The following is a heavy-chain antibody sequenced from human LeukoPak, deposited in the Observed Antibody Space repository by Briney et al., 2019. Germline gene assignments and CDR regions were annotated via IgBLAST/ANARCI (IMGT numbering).Heavy chain of an antibody. CDR1: GFTFSSYS. CDR3: AILTGTTEVP. Sequence: GGSLRLSCAASGFTFSSYSMNWVRQAPGKGLEWVAVIWYGGSNKYYADSVKGRFTISRDNAKNTLYLQMNSLRAEDTAVYYCAILTGTTEVPWGQGTLVTVSS. D-gene: IGHD1-7*01. V-gene: IGHV3-33*03. J-gene: IGHJ5*02. CDR2: IWYGGSNK.